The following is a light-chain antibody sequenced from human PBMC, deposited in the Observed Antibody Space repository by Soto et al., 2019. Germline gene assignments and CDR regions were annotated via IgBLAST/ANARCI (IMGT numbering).Light chain of an antibody. CDR3: QQYHNWPA. V-gene: IGKV3-15*01. CDR2: GAA. CDR1: QIVFSS. Sequence: ETVMTQSPATLSVSPGERATLSCRASQIVFSSLAWYQHKPGQAPRLLIYGAATRATGIPARFSGSGSGTEFTLTISSLQSDDIAVYYCQQYHNWPAFGQGTKVEIK. J-gene: IGKJ1*01.